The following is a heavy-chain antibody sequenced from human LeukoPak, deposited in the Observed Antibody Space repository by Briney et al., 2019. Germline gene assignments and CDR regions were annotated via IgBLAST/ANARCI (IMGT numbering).Heavy chain of an antibody. J-gene: IGHJ3*02. CDR1: GGSISSYY. D-gene: IGHD6-13*01. V-gene: IGHV4-4*07. CDR2: IYTSGST. Sequence: SETLSLTCTVSGGSISSYYWSWIRQPAGKGLEWIGRIYTSGSTNYIPSLKSRVTMSVDTSKNQFSLKLSSVTAADTAVYYCARDRGIAAAGPDDAFDIWGQGTMVTVSS. CDR3: ARDRGIAAAGPDDAFDI.